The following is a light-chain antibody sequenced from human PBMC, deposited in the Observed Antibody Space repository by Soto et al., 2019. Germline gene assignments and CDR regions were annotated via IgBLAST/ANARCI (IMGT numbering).Light chain of an antibody. V-gene: IGKV3-15*01. J-gene: IGKJ1*01. Sequence: EILMTQSPANVSVFPGGRATLSCRASQSIDSDLAWYQQKPGHVPRLLIYGASTRATGVPARFSGSGSGTEFTLTIISLQSDDFAVYYCQQYSHWRTFGPGTKVEIK. CDR2: GAS. CDR3: QQYSHWRT. CDR1: QSIDSD.